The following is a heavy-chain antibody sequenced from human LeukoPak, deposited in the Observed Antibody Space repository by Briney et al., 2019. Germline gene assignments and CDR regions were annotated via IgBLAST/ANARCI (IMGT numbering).Heavy chain of an antibody. Sequence: GGSLRLSCAASGFTFSSYAMSWVRQAPGKGLEWVSAISGSGGSTYYADSVKGRFTISRDNSKNTLYLQMNSLRAEDTAVYYCAKDGGGYSSSWYSLGPFDYWGQGTLVTVSS. CDR2: ISGSGGST. V-gene: IGHV3-23*01. J-gene: IGHJ4*02. D-gene: IGHD6-13*01. CDR3: AKDGGGYSSSWYSLGPFDY. CDR1: GFTFSSYA.